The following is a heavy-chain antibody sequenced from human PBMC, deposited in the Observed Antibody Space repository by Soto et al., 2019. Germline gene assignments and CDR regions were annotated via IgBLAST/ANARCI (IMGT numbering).Heavy chain of an antibody. Sequence: SETLSLTCTVSGGSISSYYWNWIRQPPGKGLEWIGYIYYSGSTYYNPSLKSRVTISVDTSITTAYMELSSLRSEDTAVYYCARGTYCSGGSCSWRENDYWGQGTLVTVSS. J-gene: IGHJ4*02. CDR3: ARGTYCSGGSCSWRENDY. CDR1: GGSISSYY. D-gene: IGHD2-15*01. CDR2: IYYSGST. V-gene: IGHV4-59*01.